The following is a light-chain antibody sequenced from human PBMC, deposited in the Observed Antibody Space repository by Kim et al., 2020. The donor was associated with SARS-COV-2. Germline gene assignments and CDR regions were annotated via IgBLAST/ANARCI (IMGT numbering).Light chain of an antibody. CDR2: FAS. Sequence: VSPGERATLSFRASQSVGSNLVWYQQKPGQAPRLLISFASFRATGIPARFSGSGSGTEFTLTISSLQSEDFAVYYCQQYNKRPITFGGGTKVDIK. CDR1: QSVGSN. J-gene: IGKJ4*01. CDR3: QQYNKRPIT. V-gene: IGKV3-15*01.